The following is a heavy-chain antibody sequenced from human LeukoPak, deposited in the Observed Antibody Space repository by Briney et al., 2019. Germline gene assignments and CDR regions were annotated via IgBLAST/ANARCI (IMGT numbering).Heavy chain of an antibody. Sequence: ASVKVSCKASGGTFISYAISWVRQAPGQGLEWMGGIIPIFGTVNYAQKFQGRVTITADESTSTAYMELSSLRSEDTAVYYCARAASATYYFDYWGQGTLVTVSS. D-gene: IGHD6-25*01. CDR2: IIPIFGTV. CDR3: ARAASATYYFDY. CDR1: GGTFISYA. V-gene: IGHV1-69*13. J-gene: IGHJ4*02.